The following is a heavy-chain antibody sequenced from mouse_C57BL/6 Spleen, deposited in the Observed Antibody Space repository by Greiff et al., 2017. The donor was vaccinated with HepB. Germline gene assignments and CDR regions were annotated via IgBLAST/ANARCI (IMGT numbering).Heavy chain of an antibody. CDR1: GFTFSSYG. CDR2: ISSGGSYT. J-gene: IGHJ2*01. V-gene: IGHV5-6*01. CDR3: ASLYYSNRRGGY. D-gene: IGHD2-5*01. Sequence: EVMLVESGGDLVKPGGSLKLSCAASGFTFSSYGMSWVRQTPDKRLEWVATISSGGSYTYYPDSVKGRFTISRDNAKNTLYLQMSSLKSVDTAMYYCASLYYSNRRGGYWGQGTTLTVSS.